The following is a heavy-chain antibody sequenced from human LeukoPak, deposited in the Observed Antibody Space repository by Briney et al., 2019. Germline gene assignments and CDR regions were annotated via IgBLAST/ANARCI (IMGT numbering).Heavy chain of an antibody. CDR2: IYPGDSDT. D-gene: IGHD3-9*01. CDR1: GYSFTSYW. CDR3: ARHQVFDGKPNYYYYGMDV. V-gene: IGHV5-51*01. J-gene: IGHJ6*02. Sequence: GESLKISCKGSGYSFTSYWIGWVRQMPGKGLEWMGIIYPGDSDTRYSPSFQGQVTISADKSISTAYLQWSSLKASDTATYYCARHQVFDGKPNYYYYGMDVWGQGTTVTVSS.